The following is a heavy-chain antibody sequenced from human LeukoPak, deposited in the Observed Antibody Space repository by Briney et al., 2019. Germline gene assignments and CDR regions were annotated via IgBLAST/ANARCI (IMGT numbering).Heavy chain of an antibody. CDR3: ATLYSGSY. CDR1: GFTVSSNY. CDR2: IYSGGST. Sequence: GGSLRLSCAASGFTVSSNYMSWVRQAPGKGLEWVSVIYSGGSTYYADSVKDRFTISRDDSKNTLYLQMNSLRAEDTAVYYCATLYSGSYWGQGTLVTVSS. D-gene: IGHD1-26*01. V-gene: IGHV3-66*01. J-gene: IGHJ4*02.